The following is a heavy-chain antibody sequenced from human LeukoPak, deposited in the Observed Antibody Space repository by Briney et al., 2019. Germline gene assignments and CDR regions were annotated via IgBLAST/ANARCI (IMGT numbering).Heavy chain of an antibody. CDR1: GFTFSSYA. V-gene: IGHV3-30-3*01. Sequence: PRRSLRLSCAASGFTFSSYAMHWVRQAPGKGLEWVAVISYDGSNKYYADSVKGRFTISRDNSKNTLYLQMNSLRAEDTAVYYCARPELADAFDIWGQGTMVTVSS. CDR2: ISYDGSNK. J-gene: IGHJ3*02. CDR3: ARPELADAFDI. D-gene: IGHD1-26*01.